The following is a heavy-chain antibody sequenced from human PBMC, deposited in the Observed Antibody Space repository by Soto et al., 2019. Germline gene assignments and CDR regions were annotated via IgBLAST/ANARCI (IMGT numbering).Heavy chain of an antibody. CDR1: GFTFSSYA. Sequence: QVQLVESGGGVVQPGRSLRLSCAASGFTFSSYAMHWVRQAPGKGLEWVAVISYDGSNKYYADSVKGRFTISRDNSKNTLYLQMNSLRAEDTAVYYCAAHDYGDYGGLYWGQGTLVTVSS. CDR2: ISYDGSNK. V-gene: IGHV3-30-3*01. J-gene: IGHJ4*02. D-gene: IGHD4-17*01. CDR3: AAHDYGDYGGLY.